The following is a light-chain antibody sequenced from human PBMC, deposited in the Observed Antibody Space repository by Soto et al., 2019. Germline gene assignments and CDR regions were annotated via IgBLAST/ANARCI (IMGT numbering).Light chain of an antibody. CDR3: QQYYSYPLP. CDR2: AAS. V-gene: IGKV1-8*01. CDR1: QGISSY. J-gene: IGKJ4*01. Sequence: AIRMTQSPSSLSASTGDRVTITCRASQGISSYLAWYQQKPGKAPKLLIYAASTLQSGVPSRFSGSGSGTDFTLTISCLQSEDFATYYCQQYYSYPLPFGGGTKVDIX.